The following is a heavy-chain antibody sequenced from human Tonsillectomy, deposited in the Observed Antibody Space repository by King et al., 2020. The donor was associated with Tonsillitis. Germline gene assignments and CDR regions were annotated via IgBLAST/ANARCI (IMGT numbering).Heavy chain of an antibody. CDR2: IYHSGST. J-gene: IGHJ5*02. V-gene: IGHV4-4*02. D-gene: IGHD3-10*01. CDR3: AKGGYYVSGSTNWFDP. CDR1: GGSISSSNW. Sequence: QLQESGPGLVKPSGTLSLTCAVSGGSISSSNWWSWVRQPPGKGLEWIGEIYHSGSTNYNPSLKSRVTISVDKSKNQFSLKLSSGTAADTAGYYCAKGGYYVSGSTNWFDPWGQGTLVTVSS.